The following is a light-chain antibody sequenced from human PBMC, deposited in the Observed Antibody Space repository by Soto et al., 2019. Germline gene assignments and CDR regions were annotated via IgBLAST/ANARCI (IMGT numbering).Light chain of an antibody. J-gene: IGKJ4*01. CDR2: GAF. Sequence: EIGMTQSPVTLSVSPGERATLSCRASQSVSSNLAWYQQKPGQAPSLLIYGAFTRATGIPARFSGSGSGTEFSLTISSLQSEDSAVYYCQRYDNWPLTFGGGTKVDI. CDR1: QSVSSN. CDR3: QRYDNWPLT. V-gene: IGKV3-15*01.